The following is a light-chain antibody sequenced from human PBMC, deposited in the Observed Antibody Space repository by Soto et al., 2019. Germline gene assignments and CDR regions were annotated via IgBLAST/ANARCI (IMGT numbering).Light chain of an antibody. CDR3: SSYTTSSTHWV. V-gene: IGLV2-14*01. CDR2: EVS. Sequence: QSALTQPASVSGSPGQSITISCTGTSSDVGGYNYVSWYQQHPGKAPKFMIYEVSNRPSGVSNRFSGSKSRNTASLTISGLQAEDEADYYCSSYTTSSTHWVFGGGTKLTVL. J-gene: IGLJ3*02. CDR1: SSDVGGYNY.